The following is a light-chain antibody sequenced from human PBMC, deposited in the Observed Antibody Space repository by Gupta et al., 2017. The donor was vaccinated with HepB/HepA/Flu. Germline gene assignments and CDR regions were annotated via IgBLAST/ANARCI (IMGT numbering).Light chain of an antibody. V-gene: IGKV3-20*01. CDR3: QQYGSLPYT. CDR2: GAS. Sequence: DNVLTQSPDTLSLSLGERATLSCRASQSVSSNFLAWYQQKPGQAPRLLIFGASSRAAGIPDRFTGSGSGTDFTLTISRLEPEDFAVYCCQQYGSLPYTFGQGTKLEIK. CDR1: QSVSSNF. J-gene: IGKJ2*01.